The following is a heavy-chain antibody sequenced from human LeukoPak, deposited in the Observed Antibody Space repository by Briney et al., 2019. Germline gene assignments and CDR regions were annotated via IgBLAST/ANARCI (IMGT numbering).Heavy chain of an antibody. Sequence: PGGSLRLSCAASGFTFSSYWMHWVRQAPGKGLVWVSRINSNGSSTSYADSVKGRFTISRDNAKNTLYLQMNSLRAEDTAVYYCARAGVVSWYYPSPYQHWGQGTLVTVSS. CDR1: GFTFSSYW. V-gene: IGHV3-74*01. CDR3: ARAGVVSWYYPSPYQH. CDR2: INSNGSST. D-gene: IGHD6-13*01. J-gene: IGHJ1*01.